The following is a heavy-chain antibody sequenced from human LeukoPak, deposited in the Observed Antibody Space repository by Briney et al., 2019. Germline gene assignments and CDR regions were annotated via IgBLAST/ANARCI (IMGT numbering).Heavy chain of an antibody. D-gene: IGHD6-19*01. CDR2: IYTDGST. Sequence: SETLSLTCTVSGGSINNYHWSWIRQPAGKGLEWIGQIYTDGSTNYNPPLKSRVTMSIDTTEDRVSLTIRSVTAADTAFYYCARRDISSGRSFDYWGQGTLVTVPS. CDR1: GGSINNYH. J-gene: IGHJ4*02. V-gene: IGHV4-4*07. CDR3: ARRDISSGRSFDY.